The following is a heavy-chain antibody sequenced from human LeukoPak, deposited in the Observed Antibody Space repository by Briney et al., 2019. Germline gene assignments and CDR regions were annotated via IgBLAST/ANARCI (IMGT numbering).Heavy chain of an antibody. D-gene: IGHD6-19*01. CDR2: INTVGTVT. V-gene: IGHV3-74*01. J-gene: IGHJ4*02. CDR3: ATKQWLAPPPDS. Sequence: PGGSLRLSCAASGFTLSTYWMLWVRQAPGKGVESVSRINTVGTVTPYADSAKGPCTVSRDNADNTMFLHVVSLRDEDTAVYYCATKQWLAPPPDSWGQGTPVTVSS. CDR1: GFTLSTYW.